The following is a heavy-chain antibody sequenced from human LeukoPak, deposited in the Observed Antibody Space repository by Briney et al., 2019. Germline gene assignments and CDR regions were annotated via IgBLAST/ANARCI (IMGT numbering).Heavy chain of an antibody. D-gene: IGHD3-10*01. CDR3: ARHLYGSGSYYFFDY. CDR2: IYYSGST. V-gene: IGHV4-59*08. J-gene: IGHJ4*02. Sequence: TSETLSLTCTVSGGSISSYYWSWIRQPPGKGLEWIGYIYYSGSTNYNPSLKSRVTISVDTSKNQFSLKLSSVTAADTAVYYCARHLYGSGSYYFFDYWGQGTLVTVSS. CDR1: GGSISSYY.